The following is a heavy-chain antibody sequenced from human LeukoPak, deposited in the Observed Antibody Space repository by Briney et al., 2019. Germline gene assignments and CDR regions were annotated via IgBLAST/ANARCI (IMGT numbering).Heavy chain of an antibody. CDR2: ISYDGSNK. Sequence: PGGSLSLTSAASGFTFCSFAGHWLPKAQGKGLEGVAVISYDGSNKYYADSVKGRFTISRDNSKNTLYLQMSSLRAEDTAVYYCASSDYGGYFDYWGQGTLVTVSS. J-gene: IGHJ4*02. CDR1: GFTFCSFA. D-gene: IGHD4-23*01. CDR3: ASSDYGGYFDY. V-gene: IGHV3-30-3*01.